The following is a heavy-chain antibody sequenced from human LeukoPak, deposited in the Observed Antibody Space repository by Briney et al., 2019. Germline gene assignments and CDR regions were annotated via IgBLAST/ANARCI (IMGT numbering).Heavy chain of an antibody. CDR3: AKHRFESGGYHSTD. D-gene: IGHD3-22*01. CDR2: ISGGSGST. CDR1: GFTFNTYA. V-gene: IGHV3-23*01. Sequence: PGGSLRLSCVASGFTFNTYAMSWVRQAPGKGLAWVSTISGGSGSTYCADSVKGRFTISRDNSKTTLYLQMNSLRDEDTAVYYCAKHRFESGGYHSTDWGQGTLVTVSS. J-gene: IGHJ4*02.